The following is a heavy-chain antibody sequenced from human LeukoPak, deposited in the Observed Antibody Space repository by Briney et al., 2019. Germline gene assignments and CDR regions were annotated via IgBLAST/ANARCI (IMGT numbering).Heavy chain of an antibody. D-gene: IGHD5-18*01. CDR2: INPNSGGT. J-gene: IGHJ4*02. Sequence: ASVKVSCKASGYTFTGYYMHWVRQAPGQGLEWMGWINPNSGGTNYAQKFQGRVTMTRDTSISTAYMELSRLRSEDTAVYYCARDGGYSYGSYDYWGQGTLVTVSS. CDR3: ARDGGYSYGSYDY. CDR1: GYTFTGYY. V-gene: IGHV1-2*02.